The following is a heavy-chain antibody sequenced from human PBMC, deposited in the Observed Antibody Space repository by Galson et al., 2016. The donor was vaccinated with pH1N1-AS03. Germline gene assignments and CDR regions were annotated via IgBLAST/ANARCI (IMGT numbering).Heavy chain of an antibody. CDR2: ISSNGGST. CDR1: GFTFTNHW. V-gene: IGHV3-64*01. Sequence: SLRLSCAASGFTFTNHWMHWVRQAPGKGLEYLSTISSNGGSTYYANSVKGRFTISRDNSKNTLYLQMGSLRAEDMAVYYCAREGHTAVAAASFDYWGQGTLVTVSS. D-gene: IGHD5-18*01. CDR3: AREGHTAVAAASFDY. J-gene: IGHJ4*02.